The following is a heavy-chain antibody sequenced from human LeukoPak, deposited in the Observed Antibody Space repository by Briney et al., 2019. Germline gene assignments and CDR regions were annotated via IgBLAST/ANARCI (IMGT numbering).Heavy chain of an antibody. CDR2: IKHDGSET. CDR3: ARDFAAAVG. Sequence: GGSLRLSCAASGFTFSSYGMHWVRQAPGKGLEWVANIKHDGSETHYVDSVRGRFIVSRDNAKNSVFLQMNSLRVEDTGIYYCARDFAAAVGWGQGTLVTVSS. D-gene: IGHD2-15*01. CDR1: GFTFSSYG. J-gene: IGHJ4*02. V-gene: IGHV3-7*01.